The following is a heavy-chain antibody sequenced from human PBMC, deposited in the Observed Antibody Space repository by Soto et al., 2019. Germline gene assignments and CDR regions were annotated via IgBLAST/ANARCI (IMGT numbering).Heavy chain of an antibody. D-gene: IGHD6-19*01. CDR1: GFTFSSYS. V-gene: IGHV3-48*01. J-gene: IGHJ3*02. Sequence: GSLRLSCAASGFTFSSYSMNWVRQAPGKGLEWVSYISSSSSTIYYADSVKGRFTISRDNAKNSLYLQMNSLRAEDTAVYYCARVNSSGWNDAFDIWGQGTMVTVSS. CDR2: ISSSSSTI. CDR3: ARVNSSGWNDAFDI.